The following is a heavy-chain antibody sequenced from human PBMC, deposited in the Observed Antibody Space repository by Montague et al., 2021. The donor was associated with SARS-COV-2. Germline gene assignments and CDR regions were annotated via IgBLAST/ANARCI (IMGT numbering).Heavy chain of an antibody. J-gene: IGHJ6*02. CDR2: IDWDGDK. CDR1: GFSLSTSGMC. V-gene: IGHV2-70*11. CDR3: ARGPSDTYYYNGMDV. Sequence: ALVKPTQTLTLTCTFSGFSLSTSGMCMTWIRQPPGKALEWPARIDWDGDKYCNTSLKSRLTISKDTSKNLVVLTMTNMDPVDTATYYCARGPSDTYYYNGMDVWGRGTTVTVSS.